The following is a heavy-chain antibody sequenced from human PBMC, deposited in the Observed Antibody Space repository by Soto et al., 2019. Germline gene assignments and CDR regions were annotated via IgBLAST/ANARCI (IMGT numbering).Heavy chain of an antibody. D-gene: IGHD3-22*01. V-gene: IGHV1-69*01. J-gene: IGHJ5*02. CDR3: ARDASGYYSRGEGWFDP. Sequence: QVQLVQSGAEVKKPGSSVKVSCKASGGTFSSYAISWVRQAPGQGLEWMGGIIPIFGTANYAQKFQGRVTITADESTSTAYMELSSLRSEDTAVYYCARDASGYYSRGEGWFDPWGQGTLVTVSS. CDR1: GGTFSSYA. CDR2: IIPIFGTA.